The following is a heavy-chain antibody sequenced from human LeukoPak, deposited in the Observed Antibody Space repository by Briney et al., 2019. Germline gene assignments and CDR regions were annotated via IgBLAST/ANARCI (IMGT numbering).Heavy chain of an antibody. V-gene: IGHV4-59*01. D-gene: IGHD1-26*01. CDR3: ARDVGQPDPYYYYYMDV. Sequence: SETLSLTCTVSGGSISSYYWSWIRQPPGKGLEWIGYIYYSGSTNYNPSLKSRVTISVDTSKNQFSLKLSSVTAADTAVYYCARDVGQPDPYYYYYMDVWGKGTTVTVSS. CDR2: IYYSGST. J-gene: IGHJ6*03. CDR1: GGSISSYY.